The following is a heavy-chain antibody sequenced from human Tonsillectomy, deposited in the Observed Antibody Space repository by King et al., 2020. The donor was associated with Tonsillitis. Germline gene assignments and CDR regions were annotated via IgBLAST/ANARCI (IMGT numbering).Heavy chain of an antibody. D-gene: IGHD3-9*01. CDR2: ISGSGGST. CDR1: GFTFSSYA. J-gene: IGHJ6*02. Sequence: EVQLVESGGGLVQPGGSLRLSCAASGFTFSSYAMSWVRQDPGKGLEWVSAISGSGGSTYYADSVKGRFTISRDNSKNTLYLQMNSLRAEDTAVYYCVKDEDFDWLLTGYYYYGMDVWGQGTTVTVSS. V-gene: IGHV3-23*04. CDR3: VKDEDFDWLLTGYYYYGMDV.